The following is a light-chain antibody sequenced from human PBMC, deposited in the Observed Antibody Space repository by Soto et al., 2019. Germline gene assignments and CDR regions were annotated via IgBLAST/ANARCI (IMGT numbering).Light chain of an antibody. CDR3: CSYAGSSTS. Sequence: QSALTQPASVSGSPGQSITISCTGTRSDVGSYNLVSWYQQHPGKAPKLMIYEGSKRPSGVSNRFSGSKSGNTASLTISGLQAEDEADYYCCSYAGSSTSFGTGTKLTVL. CDR2: EGS. J-gene: IGLJ1*01. CDR1: RSDVGSYNL. V-gene: IGLV2-23*01.